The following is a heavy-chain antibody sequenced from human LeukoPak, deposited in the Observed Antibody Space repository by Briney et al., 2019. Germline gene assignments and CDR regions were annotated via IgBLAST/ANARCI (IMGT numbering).Heavy chain of an antibody. CDR2: IYHSGST. Sequence: SETLSLTCTVSGYSISSGYYWVWIRQPPGKGLEWIASIYHSGSTYYNPSLKSRVTISIDKSKNQFSLKLTSVTAADTAFYYCARIAGYYDSNGYYYYLGFDIWGQGTMVTVSS. J-gene: IGHJ3*02. V-gene: IGHV4-38-2*02. D-gene: IGHD3-22*01. CDR3: ARIAGYYDSNGYYYYLGFDI. CDR1: GYSISSGYY.